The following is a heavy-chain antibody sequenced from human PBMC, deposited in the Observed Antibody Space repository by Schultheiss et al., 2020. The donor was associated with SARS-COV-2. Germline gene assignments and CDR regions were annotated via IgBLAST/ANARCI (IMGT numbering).Heavy chain of an antibody. D-gene: IGHD4/OR15-4a*01. CDR3: ARDRAKDYYYGMDV. J-gene: IGHJ6*02. CDR1: GGSINSGGSY. Sequence: SETLSLTCTVSGGSINSGGSYWNWIRQSPGKGLEWIGYICHNGGAKYNASLKSRVTISLDTATNQFSLRVSSVTAADTAVYYCARDRAKDYYYGMDVWGQGTTVTVSS. CDR2: ICHNGGA. V-gene: IGHV4-61*08.